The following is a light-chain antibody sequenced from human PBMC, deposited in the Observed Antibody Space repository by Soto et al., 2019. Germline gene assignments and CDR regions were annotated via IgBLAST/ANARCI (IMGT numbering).Light chain of an antibody. CDR1: QSISSW. J-gene: IGKJ1*01. CDR2: DAS. Sequence: DIQMTQAPSTLSATAGDRVTIPCRASQSISSWLAWYQHKPGKAPKLLIYDASNLDSGVPSRFSGSGSGTECTRTISSLQPDDVETDDCQHCNSYSEAFGQGTKVDIK. V-gene: IGKV1-5*01. CDR3: QHCNSYSEA.